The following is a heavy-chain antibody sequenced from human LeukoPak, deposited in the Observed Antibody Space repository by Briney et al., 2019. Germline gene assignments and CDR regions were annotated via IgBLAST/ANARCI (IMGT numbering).Heavy chain of an antibody. V-gene: IGHV1-18*01. CDR1: GYTFTSYG. J-gene: IGHJ6*02. CDR3: ATPQFMRHCSSTSCTPYYYYYGMDV. Sequence: ASVKVSCKASGYTFTSYGISWVRQAPGQGLEWMGWISAYNGNTNYAQKFQGRVTITADESTSTAYMELSSLRSEDTAVYYCATPQFMRHCSSTSCTPYYYYYGMDVWGQGTTVTVSS. D-gene: IGHD2-2*01. CDR2: ISAYNGNT.